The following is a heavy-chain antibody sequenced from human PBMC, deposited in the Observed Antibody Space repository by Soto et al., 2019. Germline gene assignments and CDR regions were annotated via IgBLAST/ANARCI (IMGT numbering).Heavy chain of an antibody. CDR1: GYTFTSYY. CDR3: ARVGRRLGKLSFYYYYGMDV. D-gene: IGHD3-16*02. V-gene: IGHV1-46*01. J-gene: IGHJ6*02. CDR2: INPSGGST. Sequence: ASVKVSCKASGYTFTSYYMHWVRQAPGQGLEWMGIINPSGGSTSYAQKFQGRVTMTRDTSTSTVYTELSSLRSEDTAVYYCARVGRRLGKLSFYYYYGMDVWGQGTTVTVSS.